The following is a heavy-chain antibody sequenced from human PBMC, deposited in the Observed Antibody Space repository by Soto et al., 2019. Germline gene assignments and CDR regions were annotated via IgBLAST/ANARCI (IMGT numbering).Heavy chain of an antibody. D-gene: IGHD3-22*01. CDR1: GFTFNNIG. V-gene: IGHV3-33*03. CDR2: IWFDGSTT. CDR3: EKNHNYYDRCGYYYGDGGFDY. Sequence: QVHLAESGGGVVQPGRSLRLSCVASGFTFNNIGMHWVRQAPGKGLEWLAVIWFDGSTTYYADSVRGRCTISRDNSKNTLYLEIKSLRAVDTAVYYCEKNHNYYDRCGYYYGDGGFDYWGQGTRVTVSS. J-gene: IGHJ4*02.